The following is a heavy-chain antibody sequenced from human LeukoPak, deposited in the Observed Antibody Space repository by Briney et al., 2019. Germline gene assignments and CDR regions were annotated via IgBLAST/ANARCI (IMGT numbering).Heavy chain of an antibody. V-gene: IGHV3-11*01. J-gene: IGHJ4*02. CDR3: ARATRSSGWYVPAY. Sequence: PGGSLRLSCAASEFTFSVYYMSWIRQAPGEGLEWLSYISTSGTTIYYADSVKGRFTISRDNAKNSLYLQMNSLRAEDTAVYYCARATRSSGWYVPAYWGQGTLVTVSS. CDR2: ISTSGTTI. CDR1: EFTFSVYY. D-gene: IGHD6-19*01.